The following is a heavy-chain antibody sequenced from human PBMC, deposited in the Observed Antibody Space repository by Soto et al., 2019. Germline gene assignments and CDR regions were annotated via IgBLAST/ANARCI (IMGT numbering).Heavy chain of an antibody. CDR3: ARDGGYCRGGSCYPGGFDY. V-gene: IGHV4-31*03. J-gene: IGHJ4*02. CDR1: GGSISSGGYY. CDR2: IYYSGNT. Sequence: QVQLQESGPGLVKPSQTLSLTCTVSGGSISSGGYYWSWIRQHPGKVLEWIGYIYYSGNTYYNPSLQSRVTISVDTSKNQVYLKLSSVTAADTAVYYCARDGGYCRGGSCYPGGFDYWGQGTLVTVSS. D-gene: IGHD2-15*01.